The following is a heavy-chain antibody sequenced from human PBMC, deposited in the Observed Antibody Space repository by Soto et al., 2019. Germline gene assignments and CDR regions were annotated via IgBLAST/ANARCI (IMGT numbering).Heavy chain of an antibody. V-gene: IGHV4-34*01. CDR1: VGSFSVYY. J-gene: IGHJ6*01. CDR3: ARVGYSSSTSHYYYYYGMDV. CDR2: INHSGST. D-gene: IGHD2-2*01. Sequence: SETLSLTCAFYVGSFSVYYWSWIRQPPGKGLDWIGEINHSGSTNYNPSLKSRVTISVDTSKNQFSLKLSSVTAADTAVYYCARVGYSSSTSHYYYYYGMDVWGQGTPVTVSS.